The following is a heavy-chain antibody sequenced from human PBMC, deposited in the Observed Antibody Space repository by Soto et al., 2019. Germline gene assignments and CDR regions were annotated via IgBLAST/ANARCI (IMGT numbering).Heavy chain of an antibody. CDR1: GFTFSSYA. CDR2: ISYDGSNK. J-gene: IGHJ4*02. Sequence: GGSLRLSCAASGFTFSSYAMHWVRQAPGKGLEWVAVISYDGSNKYYADSVKGRFTISRDNSKNTLYLQMNSLRAEDTAVYYCARDHFDYWGQGTLVTAPQ. V-gene: IGHV3-30-3*01. CDR3: ARDHFDY.